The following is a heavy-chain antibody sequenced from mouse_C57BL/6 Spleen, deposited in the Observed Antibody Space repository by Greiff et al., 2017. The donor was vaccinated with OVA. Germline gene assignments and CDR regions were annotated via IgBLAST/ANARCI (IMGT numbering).Heavy chain of an antibody. J-gene: IGHJ2*01. Sequence: VQLQQPGAELVKPGASVKLSCKASGYTFTSYWMHWVKQRPGQGLEWIGMIHPNSGSTNYNEKFKSKATLTVDKSSSTAYMQLSSLTSEDSAVYYCARGEYGNADYFDYWGQGTTLTVSS. CDR1: GYTFTSYW. D-gene: IGHD2-1*01. V-gene: IGHV1-64*01. CDR2: IHPNSGST. CDR3: ARGEYGNADYFDY.